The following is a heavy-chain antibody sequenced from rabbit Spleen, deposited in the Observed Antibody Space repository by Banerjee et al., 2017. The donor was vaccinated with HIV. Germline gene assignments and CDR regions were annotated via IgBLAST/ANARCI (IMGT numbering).Heavy chain of an antibody. V-gene: IGHV1S40*01. J-gene: IGHJ4*01. D-gene: IGHD2-1*01. Sequence: QSLEESGGGLVQPEGSLALTCKASGFSFSSSDYICWVRQAPGKGLEWIGCIYAGSGDTNYAKGPTRRFTISKISSTTVTLQMTSLTAADTATYFCARGVYDDYDTYYFDLWGQGTLVTVS. CDR2: IYAGSGDT. CDR1: GFSFSSSDY. CDR3: ARGVYDDYDTYYFDL.